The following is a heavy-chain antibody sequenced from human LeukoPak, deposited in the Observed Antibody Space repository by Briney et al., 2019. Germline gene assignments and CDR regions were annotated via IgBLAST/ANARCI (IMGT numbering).Heavy chain of an antibody. Sequence: SGTLSLTCAVSNDSVSSSNWWNWVRQSPGKGLEWIGEVHHSGSTHYNPSLKSRVTISVDKSKNHFSLKLTSVTAADTAVYYCARDQYYYDSSGYLTFDYWGQGTLVTVSS. CDR2: VHHSGST. CDR1: NDSVSSSNW. CDR3: ARDQYYYDSSGYLTFDY. D-gene: IGHD3-22*01. V-gene: IGHV4-4*02. J-gene: IGHJ4*02.